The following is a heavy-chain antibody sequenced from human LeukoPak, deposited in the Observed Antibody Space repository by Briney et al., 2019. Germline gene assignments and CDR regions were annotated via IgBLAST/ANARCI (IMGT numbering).Heavy chain of an antibody. CDR1: GFTVSNNY. V-gene: IGHV4-34*01. Sequence: GSLRLSCVVSGFTVSNNYMSWVRQPPGKGLEWIGEINHSGSTNYNPSLKSRVTISVDTSKNQFSLKLSSVTAADTAVYYCARGSVRYYYYYMDVWGKGTTVTVSS. CDR3: ARGSVRYYYYYMDV. D-gene: IGHD5/OR15-5a*01. J-gene: IGHJ6*03. CDR2: INHSGST.